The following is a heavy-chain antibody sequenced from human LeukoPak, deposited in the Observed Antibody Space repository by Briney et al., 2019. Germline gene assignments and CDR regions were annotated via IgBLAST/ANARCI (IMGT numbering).Heavy chain of an antibody. CDR1: GGSFSGYY. D-gene: IGHD2-15*01. CDR2: INHSGST. V-gene: IGHV4-34*01. Sequence: SETLSLTCAVYGGSFSGYYWSWIRQPPGKGLEWIGEINHSGSTNYNPSLKSRVTISVDTSKNQFSLKLSSVTAADTAVYYCAGSRGGGKIDYWGQGTLVTVSS. J-gene: IGHJ4*02. CDR3: AGSRGGGKIDY.